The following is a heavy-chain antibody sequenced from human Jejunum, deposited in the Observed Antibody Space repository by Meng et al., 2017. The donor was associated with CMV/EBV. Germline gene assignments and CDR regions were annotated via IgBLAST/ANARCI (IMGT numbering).Heavy chain of an antibody. Sequence: FNKYAMSWVRQAPGKGLEWVSAISGSGITYFADSVKGRFSISRDNSKDTVYLQMKSLRAEDTAVYYCAKDRVLMVYGSPTRPYFDYWGQGTLVTVSS. J-gene: IGHJ4*02. D-gene: IGHD2-8*01. CDR2: ISGSGIT. V-gene: IGHV3-23*01. CDR1: FNKYA. CDR3: AKDRVLMVYGSPTRPYFDY.